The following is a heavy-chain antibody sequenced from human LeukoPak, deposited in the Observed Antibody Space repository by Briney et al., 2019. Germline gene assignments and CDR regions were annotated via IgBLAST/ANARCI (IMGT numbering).Heavy chain of an antibody. CDR3: ARRIAVAATVKFFDY. V-gene: IGHV4-61*08. J-gene: IGHJ4*02. CDR2: IYYSGST. Sequence: PSETLSLTCTVSGGSISSGGYYWSWIRQPPGKGLEWIGYIYYSGSTNYNPSLKSRVTISVDTSKNQFALKLSSVTAADTAVYYCARRIAVAATVKFFDYWGQGTLVTVSS. D-gene: IGHD6-19*01. CDR1: GGSISSGGYY.